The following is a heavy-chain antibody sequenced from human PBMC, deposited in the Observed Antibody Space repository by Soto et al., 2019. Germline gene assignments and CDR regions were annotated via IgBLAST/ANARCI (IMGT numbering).Heavy chain of an antibody. CDR1: GFTFSSYG. Sequence: QVQLVESGGGVVQPGRSLRLSCAASGFTFSSYGMHWVRQAPGKGLEWVAVIWYDGSNKYYADSVKGRFTISRDNSEKALYLKMNSLRAEDTAVYYCAREAFQQPFFDYWGQGTLVTVSS. CDR3: AREAFQQPFFDY. J-gene: IGHJ4*02. CDR2: IWYDGSNK. V-gene: IGHV3-33*01. D-gene: IGHD6-13*01.